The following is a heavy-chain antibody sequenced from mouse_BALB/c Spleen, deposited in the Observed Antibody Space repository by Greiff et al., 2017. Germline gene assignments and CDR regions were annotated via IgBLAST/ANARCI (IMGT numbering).Heavy chain of an antibody. CDR3: ARIGATPGFAY. J-gene: IGHJ3*01. CDR1: GFTFSSYA. CDR2: ISSGGST. Sequence: EVKLMESGGGLVKPGGSLKLSCAASGFTFSSYAMSWVRQTPEKRLEWVASISSGGSTYYPDSVKGRFTISRDNARNILYLQMSSLRSEDTAMYYCARIGATPGFAYWGQGTLVTVSA. D-gene: IGHD3-1*01. V-gene: IGHV5-6-5*01.